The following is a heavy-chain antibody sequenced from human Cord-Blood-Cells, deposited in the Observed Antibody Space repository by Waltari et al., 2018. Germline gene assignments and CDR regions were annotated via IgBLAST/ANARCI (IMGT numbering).Heavy chain of an antibody. J-gene: IGHJ3*02. V-gene: IGHV3-15*01. CDR3: TTGSNLSDAFDI. CDR1: GFTFSNAW. D-gene: IGHD7-27*01. CDR2: IKSKTDGGTT. Sequence: EVQLVASGGGLVKPGGSLRLSCAASGFTFSNAWMSWVRQAPGKGLEWVGRIKSKTDGGTTDYAAPVKGRFTISRDDSKNTLYLQMNSLKTEDTAVYYCTTGSNLSDAFDIWGQGTMVTVSS.